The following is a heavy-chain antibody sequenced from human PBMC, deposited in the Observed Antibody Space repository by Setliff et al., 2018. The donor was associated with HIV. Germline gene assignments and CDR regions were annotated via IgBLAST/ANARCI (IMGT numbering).Heavy chain of an antibody. V-gene: IGHV4-39*01. CDR3: ARLSVVVVAASYNWFDP. D-gene: IGHD2-15*01. J-gene: IGHJ5*02. CDR2: IYYSGGT. Sequence: SETLSLTCTVSGGSISSSSYYWGWIRQPPGKGLEWIGSIYYSGGTYYNPSPKSRVTISVDTSKNQFSLKLSSVTAADTAVYYCARLSVVVVAASYNWFDPWGQGTLVPSPQ. CDR1: GGSISSSSYY.